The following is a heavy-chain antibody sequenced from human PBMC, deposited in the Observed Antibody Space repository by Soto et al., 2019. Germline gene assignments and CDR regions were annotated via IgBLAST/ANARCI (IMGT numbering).Heavy chain of an antibody. J-gene: IGHJ3*02. CDR1: GGSISSGGYY. Sequence: SETLSLTCTVSGGSISSGGYYWSWIRQHPGKGLEWIGYIYYSGSTYYNPSLKSRVTISVDTSKNQFSLKLSSVTAADTAVYYCARDPRSDSLSAFDIWGQGTMVTVS. D-gene: IGHD3-22*01. V-gene: IGHV4-31*03. CDR2: IYYSGST. CDR3: ARDPRSDSLSAFDI.